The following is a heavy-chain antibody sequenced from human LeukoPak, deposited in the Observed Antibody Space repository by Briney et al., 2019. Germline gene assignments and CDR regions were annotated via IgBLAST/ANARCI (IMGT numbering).Heavy chain of an antibody. CDR3: ARGLTEYDSSGYYYEAAFDI. CDR1: GYTFTSYG. D-gene: IGHD3-22*01. Sequence: ASVKVSCKASGYTFTSYGISWVRQAPGQGLEWMGWISAYNSHTNYAQRLQGRVTMTTDTSTSTAYMELRSLRSDDTAVYYCARGLTEYDSSGYYYEAAFDIWGQGTMVTVSS. V-gene: IGHV1-18*01. J-gene: IGHJ3*02. CDR2: ISAYNSHT.